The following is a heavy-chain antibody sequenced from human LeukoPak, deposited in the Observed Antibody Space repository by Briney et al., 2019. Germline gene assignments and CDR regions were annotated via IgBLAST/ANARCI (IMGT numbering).Heavy chain of an antibody. CDR2: INPNSGGT. CDR3: ARGVAGKRGDWFDP. D-gene: IGHD6-19*01. CDR1: GYTFTGYY. Sequence: ASVKVSCKASGYTFTGYYMHWVRQAPGQGLEWMGWINPNSGGTNYAQKFQGRVTMTRDTSISTAYMELSRLRSDDTAVYYYARGVAGKRGDWFDPWDQGTLVTVSS. J-gene: IGHJ5*02. V-gene: IGHV1-2*02.